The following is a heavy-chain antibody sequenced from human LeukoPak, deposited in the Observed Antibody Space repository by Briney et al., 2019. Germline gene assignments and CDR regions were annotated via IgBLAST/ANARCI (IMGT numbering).Heavy chain of an antibody. Sequence: SETLSFTCTVSGGSISSYYWSWIRQPAGKGLEWIGRIYTSGSTNYNPSLKSRVTMSVDTSKNQFSLKLSSVPAADTAVYHCARDILFVGRYYYYGMDVWGQGTTVTVSS. V-gene: IGHV4-4*07. J-gene: IGHJ6*02. D-gene: IGHD3-16*02. CDR2: IYTSGST. CDR3: ARDILFVGRYYYYGMDV. CDR1: GGSISSYY.